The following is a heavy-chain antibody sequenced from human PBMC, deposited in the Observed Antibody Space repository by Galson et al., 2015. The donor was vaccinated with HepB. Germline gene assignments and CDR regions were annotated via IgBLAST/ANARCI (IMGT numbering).Heavy chain of an antibody. V-gene: IGHV3-23*01. CDR1: GFTFRKYA. CDR2: ISGGGVNT. Sequence: SLRLSCAASGFTFRKYAMSWVRQAPGKGLEWLSTISGGGVNTHYAGSVKGRFTFSRDDSKNTLYLQMNSLSGDDTALYYCALWFGQHFDYWGQGTLVTVSS. D-gene: IGHD3-10*01. J-gene: IGHJ4*02. CDR3: ALWFGQHFDY.